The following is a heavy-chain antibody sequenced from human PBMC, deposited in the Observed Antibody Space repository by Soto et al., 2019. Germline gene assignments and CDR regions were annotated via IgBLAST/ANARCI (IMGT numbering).Heavy chain of an antibody. CDR1: SASLSSSTYY. D-gene: IGHD1-26*01. CDR2: IYYSVNT. CDR3: AIFVGSYSLGFFDS. J-gene: IGHJ4*02. V-gene: IGHV4-39*01. Sequence: SETLSLTCSVSSASLSSSTYYWSWIRQPPGRGPEWIGSIYYSVNTYYKPSLKSRVSISIDTSRNQFSLKLTSVTAADTAFYLCAIFVGSYSLGFFDSWGPVHLVTVSS.